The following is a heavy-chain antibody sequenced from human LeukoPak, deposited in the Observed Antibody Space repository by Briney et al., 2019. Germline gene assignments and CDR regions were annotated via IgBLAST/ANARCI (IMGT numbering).Heavy chain of an antibody. CDR1: GFTFDDYG. D-gene: IGHD3-22*01. V-gene: IGHV3-20*04. Sequence: GGSLRLSCAASGFTFDDYGMSWVRQGPGKELEWVSGINWNGGSTGYADSVKGRFTISRDNGKNSLCLQMNSLRAEDTALYYCARSGYYDSSAYFYWGQGTLVTVSS. CDR3: ARSGYYDSSAYFY. CDR2: INWNGGST. J-gene: IGHJ4*02.